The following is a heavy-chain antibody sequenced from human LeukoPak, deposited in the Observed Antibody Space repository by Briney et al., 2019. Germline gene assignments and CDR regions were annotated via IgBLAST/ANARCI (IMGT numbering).Heavy chain of an antibody. J-gene: IGHJ6*03. CDR1: GGSFSGYY. CDR3: ARDRDRDFWSTGYYYYMDV. Sequence: PSETLSLTCAVYGGSFSGYYWSWIRQPPGKGLEWIGEINHSGSTNYNPSLKSRVTISVDRSKNQFSLKLSSVTAADTAVYYCARDRDRDFWSTGYYYYMDVWGKGTTVTVSS. V-gene: IGHV4-34*01. D-gene: IGHD3-3*01. CDR2: INHSGST.